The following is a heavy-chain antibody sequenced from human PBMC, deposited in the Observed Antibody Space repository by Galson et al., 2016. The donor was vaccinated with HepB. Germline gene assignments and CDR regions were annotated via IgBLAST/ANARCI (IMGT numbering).Heavy chain of an antibody. CDR3: ARSLRCITTSCCMDY. J-gene: IGHJ4*02. V-gene: IGHV1-18*01. CDR1: GYTFNDYG. CDR2: ISAYNGDT. Sequence: SVKVSCKASGYTFNDYGINWVRQAPGQGLEWMGWISAYNGDTFYAQKLQGRVTMTTNRSTSTAYMELRSLRSDDTAVYYCARSLRCITTSCCMDYWGQGTLVTVSP. D-gene: IGHD2-2*01.